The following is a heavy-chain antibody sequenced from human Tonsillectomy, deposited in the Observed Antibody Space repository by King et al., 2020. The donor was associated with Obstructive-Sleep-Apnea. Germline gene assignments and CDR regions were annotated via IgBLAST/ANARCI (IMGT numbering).Heavy chain of an antibody. CDR1: GFTFSSYW. V-gene: IGHV3-7*03. D-gene: IGHD6-13*01. J-gene: IGHJ4*02. Sequence: VQLVESGGGLVQPGGSLRLSCAASGFTFSSYWMSWVRQAPGKGLEWLANIKQDGSEQYYVDSVKGRFTISRDKAKNSLYLQMNSLRAEDTAGYYCARDREGIAAAGPDDYWGQGTLVTVSS. CDR3: ARDREGIAAAGPDDY. CDR2: IKQDGSEQ.